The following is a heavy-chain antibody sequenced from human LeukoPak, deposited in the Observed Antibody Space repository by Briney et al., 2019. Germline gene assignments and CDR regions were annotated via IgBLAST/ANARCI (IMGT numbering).Heavy chain of an antibody. J-gene: IGHJ6*02. CDR1: GFTFSSYG. CDR3: ARLPIEYYGMDV. V-gene: IGHV3-33*01. CDR2: IWYDGSNK. Sequence: GRSLRLSCAASGFTFSSYGMHWVRQAPGKGLEWVAVIWYDGSNKYYADSVKGRFTISRDNSKNTLYLQMNSLRAEDTAVYYCARLPIEYYGMDVWGQGTTVTVSS. D-gene: IGHD1-26*01.